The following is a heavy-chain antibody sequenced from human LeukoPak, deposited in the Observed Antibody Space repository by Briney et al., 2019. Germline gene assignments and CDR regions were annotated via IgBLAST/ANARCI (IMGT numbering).Heavy chain of an antibody. Sequence: GGSLTLSCAASGFTVSSDYMSWVRQAPGKGLEWVSVIYSGGSTYYADSVKGRFTISRDKSKNTVYLQMNSLRFEETAMYYCARNWFDPWGQGTLVTVSS. CDR1: GFTVSSDY. J-gene: IGHJ5*02. CDR2: IYSGGST. V-gene: IGHV3-53*05. CDR3: ARNWFDP.